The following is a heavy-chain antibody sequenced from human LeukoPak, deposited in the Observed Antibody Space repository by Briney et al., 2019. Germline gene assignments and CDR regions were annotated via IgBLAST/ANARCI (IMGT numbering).Heavy chain of an antibody. J-gene: IGHJ4*02. CDR2: INPNSGGT. V-gene: IGHV1-2*02. CDR1: GYSFTGYY. CDR3: ARGRGRGYSYGYLGY. D-gene: IGHD5-18*01. Sequence: ASVKVSCKASGYSFTGYYMHWVRQVPGQGLDWMGWINPNSGGTNYAQKFQGRVTMTRDTSISTAYMELSRLRSDDTAVYYCARGRGRGYSYGYLGYWGQGTLVTVSS.